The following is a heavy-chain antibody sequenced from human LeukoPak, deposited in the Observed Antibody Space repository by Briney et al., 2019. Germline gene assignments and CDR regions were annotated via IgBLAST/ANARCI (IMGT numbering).Heavy chain of an antibody. CDR3: ARGRRYLIDY. CDR2: IYHSGST. CDR1: GYSITSGYY. Sequence: SETLSLTCTVSGYSITSGYYWGWIRQPPGKGLEWIGSIYHSGSTHYNPSLKSRVTISVDTSKNQFSLKLSSVTAADTAVYYCARGRRYLIDYWGQGTLVTVSS. D-gene: IGHD1-14*01. V-gene: IGHV4-38-2*02. J-gene: IGHJ4*02.